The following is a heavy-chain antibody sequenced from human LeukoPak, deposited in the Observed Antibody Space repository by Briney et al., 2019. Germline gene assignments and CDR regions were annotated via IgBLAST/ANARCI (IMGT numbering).Heavy chain of an antibody. Sequence: GGSLRLSCAASGFPLSSYAMSWVRQGPGKGLEWVAATSSSDPGTYHADSVRGRFTISRDNSKNTLYLQMNRLRVEDAAVYYCARAPVTSCRGAFCCPFDYWGQGTLVTVPS. J-gene: IGHJ4*02. V-gene: IGHV3-23*01. CDR2: TSSSDPGT. CDR1: GFPLSSYA. D-gene: IGHD2-15*01. CDR3: ARAPVTSCRGAFCCPFDY.